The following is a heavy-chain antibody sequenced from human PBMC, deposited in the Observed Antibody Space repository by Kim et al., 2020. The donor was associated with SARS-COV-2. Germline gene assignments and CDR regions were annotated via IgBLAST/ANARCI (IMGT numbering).Heavy chain of an antibody. Sequence: SETLSLTCTVSGGSISSGGYYWSWIRQHPGKGLEWIGYIYYSGSTYYNPSLKSRVTISVDTSNNQFSLQLSSVTAADTAVYYCARTARQGIAAGWSPYYYYEMVDSGKGTTVNVSS. CDR3: ARTARQGIAAGWSPYYYYEMVD. CDR2: IYYSGST. J-gene: IGHJ6*04. V-gene: IGHV4-31*03. D-gene: IGHD6-13*01. CDR1: GGSISSGGYY.